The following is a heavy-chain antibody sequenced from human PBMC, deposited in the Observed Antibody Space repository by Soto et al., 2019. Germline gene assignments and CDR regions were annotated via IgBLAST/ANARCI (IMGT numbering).Heavy chain of an antibody. CDR1: GASISRYN. V-gene: IGHV4-59*01. CDR2: LYYSGSI. Sequence: SETLSLTCTVSGASISRYNWAWIRRPPGKGPEWLGYLYYSGSIDYNPSLKSRVTITVDPSRNPFSLKLRSVTSADTAVYYCAREDVNAAFHIWGQGTMVTVS. D-gene: IGHD2-2*01. J-gene: IGHJ3*02. CDR3: AREDVNAAFHI.